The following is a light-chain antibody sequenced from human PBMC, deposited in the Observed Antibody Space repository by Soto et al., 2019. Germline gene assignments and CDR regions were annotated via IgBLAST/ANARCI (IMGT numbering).Light chain of an antibody. CDR1: SANIGAGHD. Sequence: QSVLTQPPSVSGAPGQRVTISCTGSSANIGAGHDVHWYQHLPGTAPKLLIYGNTNRPSGVPDRFSGSRSGTSASLAITGLQAEDEADYYCQSYDTGHSGSVFGGGTKLTVL. CDR3: QSYDTGHSGSV. CDR2: GNT. V-gene: IGLV1-40*01. J-gene: IGLJ2*01.